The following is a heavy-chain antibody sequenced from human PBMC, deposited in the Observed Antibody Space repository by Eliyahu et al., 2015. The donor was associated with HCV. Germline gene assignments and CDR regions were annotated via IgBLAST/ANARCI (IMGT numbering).Heavy chain of an antibody. CDR2: IYWDDDK. J-gene: IGHJ4*02. CDR3: AHKAEIDFDY. V-gene: IGHV2-5*02. CDR1: GVG. Sequence: GVGVGWIRQPPGKALEWLALIYWDDDKRYSPSLKSRLTITKDTSNSQVVLTMTHMDPTDTGTYYCAHKAEIDFDYWGQGTLVTVSS.